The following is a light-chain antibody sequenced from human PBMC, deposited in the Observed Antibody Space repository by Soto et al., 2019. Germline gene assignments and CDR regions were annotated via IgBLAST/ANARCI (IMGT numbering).Light chain of an antibody. J-gene: IGKJ1*01. CDR1: QSVSTN. V-gene: IGKV3-15*01. CDR3: QQYDNGPPAIT. CDR2: GAS. Sequence: EIVITQSPATLSLSPGERATLSVRPSQSVSTNVAWYQQKPGQALRLLMYGASTRAAGIPVRFSGSGSATEFTLTISSLESEDFALYYCQQYDNGPPAITFGQGTKVDIK.